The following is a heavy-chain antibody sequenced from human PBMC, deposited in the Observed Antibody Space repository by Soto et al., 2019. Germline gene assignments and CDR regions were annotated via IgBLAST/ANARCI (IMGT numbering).Heavy chain of an antibody. D-gene: IGHD6-19*01. CDR2: IRSKANSYAT. Sequence: VRQASGKGLEWVGRIRSKANSYATAYAASVKGRFTISRDDSKNTAYLQMNSLKTEDTAVYYCTRPNSSGWYNWGQGTLVTVSS. V-gene: IGHV3-73*01. CDR3: TRPNSSGWYN. J-gene: IGHJ4*02.